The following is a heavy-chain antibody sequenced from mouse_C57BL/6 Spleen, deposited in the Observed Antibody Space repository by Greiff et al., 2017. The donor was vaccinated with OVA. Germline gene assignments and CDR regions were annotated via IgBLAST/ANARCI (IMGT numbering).Heavy chain of an antibody. D-gene: IGHD4-1*01. CDR2: INPNNGGT. J-gene: IGHJ4*01. CDR3: ARRLGQGYYAMDY. CDR1: GYTFTDYY. V-gene: IGHV1-26*01. Sequence: VQLQQSGPELVKPGASVKISCKASGYTFTDYYMNWVKQSHGKSLEWIGDINPNNGGTSYNQKFKGKATLTVDKSSSTAYMELRSLTSEDSAVYYCARRLGQGYYAMDYWGQGTSVTVSS.